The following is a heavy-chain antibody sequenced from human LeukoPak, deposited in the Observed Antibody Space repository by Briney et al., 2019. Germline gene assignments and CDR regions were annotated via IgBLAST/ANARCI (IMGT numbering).Heavy chain of an antibody. V-gene: IGHV3-23*01. Sequence: QAGGSLRLSCAASGFTCSSFDMYWVRQAPGVGLEWVSAISGSGGSTYYADSVKGRFTISRDNSKNTLYLQMNSLRAEDTAVYYCAETGYYGSGLYRNWGQGTLVTVSS. J-gene: IGHJ4*02. D-gene: IGHD3-10*01. CDR1: GFTCSSFD. CDR3: AETGYYGSGLYRN. CDR2: ISGSGGST.